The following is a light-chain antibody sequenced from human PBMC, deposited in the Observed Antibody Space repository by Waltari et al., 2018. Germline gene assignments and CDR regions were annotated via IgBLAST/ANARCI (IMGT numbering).Light chain of an antibody. CDR2: AAS. CDR1: QGINSY. CDR3: QQLHTYPIT. Sequence: DIQLTHSPSFLSASVEDRVTITCRASQGINSYLAWYQHNPGKAPKLLIYAASTLQSGVPSRFSGSESGTEFTLTISSLQPEDFATYYCQQLHTYPITFGQGTLLEIK. J-gene: IGKJ5*01. V-gene: IGKV1-9*01.